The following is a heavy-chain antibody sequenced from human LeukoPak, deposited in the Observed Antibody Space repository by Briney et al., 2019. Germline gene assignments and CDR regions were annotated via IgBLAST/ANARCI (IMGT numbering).Heavy chain of an antibody. D-gene: IGHD3-10*01. CDR2: IYYTGST. CDR3: ARSPYYDYFDY. V-gene: IGHV4-59*01. Sequence: SETLSLTCTVSVGSISRYHWSWLRQPPGEGLVWIGYIYYTGSTNYNPSLKSRVTISVDTSKNQFSRKLSSVTAADTAVYYCARSPYYDYFDYWGQGTLVTVSS. J-gene: IGHJ4*02. CDR1: VGSISRYH.